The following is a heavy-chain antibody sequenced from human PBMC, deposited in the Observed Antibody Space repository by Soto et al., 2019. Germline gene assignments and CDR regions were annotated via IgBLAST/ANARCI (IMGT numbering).Heavy chain of an antibody. V-gene: IGHV4-39*01. D-gene: IGHD3-22*01. CDR1: GGSISSSSYY. CDR3: SNYYDSSGYSAFDI. Sequence: QLQLQESGPGLVKPSETLSLTCTVSGGSISSSSYYWGWIRQPPGKGLEWIGSIYYSGSTYYNPSLKSRVTISVDTSKNQFSLKLSSVTAADTAVYYWSNYYDSSGYSAFDIWGQGTMVTVSS. CDR2: IYYSGST. J-gene: IGHJ3*02.